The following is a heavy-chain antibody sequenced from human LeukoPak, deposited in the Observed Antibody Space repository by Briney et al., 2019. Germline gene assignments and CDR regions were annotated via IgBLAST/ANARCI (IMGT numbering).Heavy chain of an antibody. Sequence: SETLSLTCTVSGGSTNSYYWSWIRQPPGKGLEWIGYIYYSGSTNYNPSLKSRVTISIDTSKNQFSLKLSSVTAADTAVYYCARTTEGGYTYDYFYYYYMDVWGKGTTVTISS. V-gene: IGHV4-59*01. D-gene: IGHD5-18*01. J-gene: IGHJ6*03. CDR3: ARTTEGGYTYDYFYYYYMDV. CDR1: GGSTNSYY. CDR2: IYYSGST.